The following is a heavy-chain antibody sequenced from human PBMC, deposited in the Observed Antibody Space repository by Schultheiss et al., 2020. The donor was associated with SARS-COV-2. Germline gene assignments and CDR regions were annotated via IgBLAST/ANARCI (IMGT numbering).Heavy chain of an antibody. CDR2: IYWDDDK. J-gene: IGHJ4*02. D-gene: IGHD3-16*02. CDR1: GFSLSTSGVG. CDR3: AHSYDYVWGSYRPHHFFDY. Sequence: SGPTLVKPTQTLTLTCTFSGFSLSTSGVGVSWIRQPPGKALEWLALIYWDDDKRYSPSLKSRLTITKDTSKNQVVLTMTNMDPVDTATYYCAHSYDYVWGSYRPHHFFDYWGQGTLVTVSS. V-gene: IGHV2-5*02.